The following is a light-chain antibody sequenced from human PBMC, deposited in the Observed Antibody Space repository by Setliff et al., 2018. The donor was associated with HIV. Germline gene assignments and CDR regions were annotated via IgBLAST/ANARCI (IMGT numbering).Light chain of an antibody. CDR3: SSYAGRNTLV. CDR2: EVN. J-gene: IGLJ2*01. V-gene: IGLV2-8*01. Sequence: QSVLTQPPSASGSPGQSVTISCTGTSSDVGGYNYVSWYQQHPGKAPKLMIFEVNKRPSGVPDRFSGSKSGNTASLTVSGLQVADEADYYCSSYAGRNTLVFGGGTK. CDR1: SSDVGGYNY.